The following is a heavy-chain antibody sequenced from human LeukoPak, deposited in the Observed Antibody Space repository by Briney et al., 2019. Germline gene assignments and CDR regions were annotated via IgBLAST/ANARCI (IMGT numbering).Heavy chain of an antibody. CDR2: ITGTGGNT. CDR3: ARDTSYYDFWSGYYETGPFDY. CDR1: GFTFNTYA. V-gene: IGHV3-23*01. J-gene: IGHJ4*02. D-gene: IGHD3-3*01. Sequence: PGGSLRLSCAGSGFTFNTYAMSWVRQAPGKGLEWVSGITGTGGNTYYADSVKGRFTISRDNAKNSLYLQMNSLRAEDTAVYYCARDTSYYDFWSGYYETGPFDYWGQGTLVTVSS.